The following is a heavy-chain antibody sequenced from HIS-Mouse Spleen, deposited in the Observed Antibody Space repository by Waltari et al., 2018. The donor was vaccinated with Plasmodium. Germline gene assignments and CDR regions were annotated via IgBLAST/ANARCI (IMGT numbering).Heavy chain of an antibody. CDR3: ARGRGACFDY. V-gene: IGHV4-39*07. Sequence: QLQLQESGPGLVKPSETLSLTCTVSGVTIRSSSYYWGWIRQPPGKGLEWIGSIYYSGSTYYNPSLKSRVTISVDTSKNQFSLKLSSVTAADTAVYYCARGRGACFDYWGQGTLVTVSS. J-gene: IGHJ4*02. D-gene: IGHD3-16*01. CDR2: IYYSGST. CDR1: GVTIRSSSYY.